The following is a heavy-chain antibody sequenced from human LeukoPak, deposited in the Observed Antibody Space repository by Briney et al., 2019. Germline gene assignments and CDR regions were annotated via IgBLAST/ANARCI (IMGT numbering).Heavy chain of an antibody. CDR2: INPNSGGT. CDR3: AGGYCSSTSCSRVNYYYYMDV. J-gene: IGHJ6*03. CDR1: GYTFTGYY. V-gene: IGHV1-2*04. Sequence: ASVEVSCKASGYTFTGYYMHWVRQAPGQGLEWMGWINPNSGGTNYAQKFQGWVTMTRDTSISTAYMELSSLRSEDTAVYYCAGGYCSSTSCSRVNYYYYMDVWGKGTPVTVSS. D-gene: IGHD2-2*01.